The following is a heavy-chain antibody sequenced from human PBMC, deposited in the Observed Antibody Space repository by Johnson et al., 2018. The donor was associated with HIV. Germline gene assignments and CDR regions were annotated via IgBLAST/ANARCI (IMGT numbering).Heavy chain of an antibody. J-gene: IGHJ3*02. Sequence: VLLLESGGGLVQPGGSLRLSCAASGFTVSSNYMSWVRQAPGKGLEWVSVIYSGGSTYYADSVKGRFTISRDNSKNTLYLQMNSLRAEDTAVYYCARVITEGGTRWAFDIWGQGTIVTVSS. CDR3: ARVITEGGTRWAFDI. CDR2: IYSGGST. D-gene: IGHD6-13*01. V-gene: IGHV3-66*01. CDR1: GFTVSSNY.